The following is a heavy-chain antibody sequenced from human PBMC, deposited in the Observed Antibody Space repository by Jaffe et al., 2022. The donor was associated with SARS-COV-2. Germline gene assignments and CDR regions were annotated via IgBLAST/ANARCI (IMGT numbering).Heavy chain of an antibody. Sequence: EVQLVESGGGLVKPGRSLRLSCTASGFTFGDYAMSWFRQAPGKGLEWVGFIRSKAYGGTTEYAASVKGRFTISRDDSKSIAYLQMNSLKTEDTAVYYCTRDIENDFWSGYYNYYYYYGMDVWGQGTTVTVSS. D-gene: IGHD3-3*01. CDR1: GFTFGDYA. CDR2: IRSKAYGGTT. V-gene: IGHV3-49*05. J-gene: IGHJ6*02. CDR3: TRDIENDFWSGYYNYYYYYGMDV.